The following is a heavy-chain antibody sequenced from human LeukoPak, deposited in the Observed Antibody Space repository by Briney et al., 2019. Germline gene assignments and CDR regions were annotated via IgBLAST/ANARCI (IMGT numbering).Heavy chain of an antibody. CDR3: AREVNWGYIDY. J-gene: IGHJ4*02. D-gene: IGHD7-27*01. V-gene: IGHV4-59*01. CDR2: IYYSGST. Sequence: SETLSLTCTVSGGSISSYYWSWIRQPPGKGLEWIGYIYYSGSTNYNPSLKSRVTISVDTSKNQFSLKLSSVTAADTAVYYCAREVNWGYIDYWGQGTLVTVSS. CDR1: GGSISSYY.